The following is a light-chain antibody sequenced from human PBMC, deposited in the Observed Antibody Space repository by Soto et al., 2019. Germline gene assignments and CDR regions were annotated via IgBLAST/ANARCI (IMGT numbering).Light chain of an antibody. Sequence: DIQMTQSPSTLSASVGDRVTITCRTSQSISNWLAWYQQKPGKAPKLLISGASSLESGVPSRFSGSGSGTEFTITISSLQPDDFATYYCQQYDNYSYTFGQGTKLEIK. J-gene: IGKJ2*01. V-gene: IGKV1-5*01. CDR2: GAS. CDR3: QQYDNYSYT. CDR1: QSISNW.